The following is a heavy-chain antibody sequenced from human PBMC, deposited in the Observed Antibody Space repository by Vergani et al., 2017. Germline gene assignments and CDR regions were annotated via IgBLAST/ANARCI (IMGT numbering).Heavy chain of an antibody. Sequence: EVQLLESGGDLVQPGGSLRLSCAASGFTFIMHAMSWVRQAPGKGLEWVSTLSASDHRTHYADSVKGRFTISRDISKNTLFLHMNSLRPEDTAVYYCAKVGRSEVAGTFGAFDILGQGTMDTVSS. D-gene: IGHD6-19*01. CDR2: LSASDHRT. CDR1: GFTFIMHA. J-gene: IGHJ3*02. V-gene: IGHV3-23*01. CDR3: AKVGRSEVAGTFGAFDI.